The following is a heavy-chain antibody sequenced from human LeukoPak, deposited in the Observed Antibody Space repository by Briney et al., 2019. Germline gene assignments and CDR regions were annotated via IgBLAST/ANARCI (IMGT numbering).Heavy chain of an antibody. Sequence: GGSLRLSCAASGFTFSSYAMHWVRQAPGKGLEWVAVISYDGSNKYYADSVKGRFTISRDNSKNTLYLQMNSLRAEDTAVYYCARSHTIFGVVNYYFDYWGQGTLVTVSS. J-gene: IGHJ4*02. CDR3: ARSHTIFGVVNYYFDY. D-gene: IGHD3-3*01. CDR2: ISYDGSNK. CDR1: GFTFSSYA. V-gene: IGHV3-30-3*01.